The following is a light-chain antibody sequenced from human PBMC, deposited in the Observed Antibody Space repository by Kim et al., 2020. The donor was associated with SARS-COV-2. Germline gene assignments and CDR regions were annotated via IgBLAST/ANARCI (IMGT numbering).Light chain of an antibody. Sequence: SPGEGATLSCRASQSVSSNLAWYQQKPGQAPRLLICGASTRATDIPARFSGSGSETEFTLTISSLQSEDFAVYYCQQYNNWPPITFGQGARLEIK. CDR1: QSVSSN. J-gene: IGKJ5*01. V-gene: IGKV3-15*01. CDR3: QQYNNWPPIT. CDR2: GAS.